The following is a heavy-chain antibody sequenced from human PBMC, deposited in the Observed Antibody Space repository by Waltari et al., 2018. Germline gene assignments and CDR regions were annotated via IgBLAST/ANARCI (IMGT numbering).Heavy chain of an antibody. V-gene: IGHV2-26*04. CDR1: GFSLSNARMG. CDR3: AWIQRKGAEAAAGPIDY. D-gene: IGHD6-13*01. Sequence: QVTLKESGPVLVKPTETLTLTCTVSGFSLSNARMGVSWIRQPPGKALEWLAHIFSNDEKSYSTSLKSRHTIAKDTSKSQVVFTMTNMDPVDTATYYCAWIQRKGAEAAAGPIDYWGQGTLVTVSS. CDR2: IFSNDEK. J-gene: IGHJ4*02.